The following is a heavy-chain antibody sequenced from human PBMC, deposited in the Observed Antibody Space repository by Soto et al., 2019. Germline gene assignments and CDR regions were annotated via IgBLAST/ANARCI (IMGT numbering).Heavy chain of an antibody. CDR1: GLTSSSYG. Sequence: PGGSLRLSCAVSGLTSSSYGMHWVRKAPGKGLERVAVISYDGSNKYYADSVKGRFTISRDNSKNTLYLQMNSLRAEDTAVYYCAKDCSGGYCSGGSCYRSYYYYYMDVWGKGTTVTVSS. CDR3: AKDCSGGYCSGGSCYRSYYYYYMDV. D-gene: IGHD2-15*01. V-gene: IGHV3-30*18. CDR2: ISYDGSNK. J-gene: IGHJ6*03.